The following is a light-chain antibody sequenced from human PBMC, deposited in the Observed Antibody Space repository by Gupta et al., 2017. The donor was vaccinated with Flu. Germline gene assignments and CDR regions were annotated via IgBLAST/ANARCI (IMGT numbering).Light chain of an antibody. Sequence: GDALPKQYAYWYQQKAVQAPVLVIYRDSQRPSGIPERFSGSISGTTVTLTISEVQAEDEADYYCRSADTSGNYVVFGGGTKLTVL. V-gene: IGLV3-25*03. J-gene: IGLJ2*01. CDR3: RSADTSGNYVV. CDR1: ALPKQY. CDR2: RDS.